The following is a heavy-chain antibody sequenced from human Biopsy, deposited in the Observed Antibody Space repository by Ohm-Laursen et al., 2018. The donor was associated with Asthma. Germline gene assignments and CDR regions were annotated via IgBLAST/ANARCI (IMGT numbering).Heavy chain of an antibody. CDR3: ARGPELDV. Sequence: TLSLTCNVYPGSFSGFFWTWIRQSPGRGLEWIGETNERGVTNNNPSLKSRVIISIDTYWNRVSLKLTSVTAADTAVYYCARGPELDVWGQGTTVTVSS. J-gene: IGHJ6*02. CDR1: PGSFSGFF. V-gene: IGHV4-34*01. CDR2: TNERGVT.